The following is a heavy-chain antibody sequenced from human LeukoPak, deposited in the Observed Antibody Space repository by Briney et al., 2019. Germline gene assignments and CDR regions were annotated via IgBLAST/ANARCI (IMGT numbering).Heavy chain of an antibody. CDR1: GYTFTSYY. D-gene: IGHD4-11*01. CDR2: INPSGGST. V-gene: IGHV1-46*01. J-gene: IGHJ4*02. Sequence: ASVTVSCQASGYTFTSYYMHWVRQAPGQGLEWMGIINPSGGSTSYAQKFQGRVTMTRDTSTSTVYMELSSLRSEDTAVYYCARATQIRDYSSNYWGQGTLVTVSS. CDR3: ARATQIRDYSSNY.